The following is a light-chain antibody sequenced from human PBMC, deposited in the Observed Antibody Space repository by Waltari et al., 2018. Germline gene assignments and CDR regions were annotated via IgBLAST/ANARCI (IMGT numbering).Light chain of an antibody. CDR3: ASYTNSDSEV. V-gene: IGLV2-14*03. Sequence: QSALTQPASVSGSPGQSITISCTGTSGDVGGYNYVSWFHPHPGKVPKLILSDVSNRPPGVSDRFSGSKSGNTASLTISGLQAEDEASYYCASYTNSDSEVFGGGTKVTVL. J-gene: IGLJ3*02. CDR2: DVS. CDR1: SGDVGGYNY.